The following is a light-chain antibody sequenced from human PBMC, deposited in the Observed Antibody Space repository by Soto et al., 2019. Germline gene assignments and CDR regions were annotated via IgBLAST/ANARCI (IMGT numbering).Light chain of an antibody. J-gene: IGLJ1*01. CDR2: EVS. CDR1: SSDVGGYNY. CDR3: CSYTSSTTYV. V-gene: IGLV2-14*01. Sequence: SALTQPASVSGSPGQSITISCTGTSSDVGGYNYVSWYQQHPGKAPKLMIYEVSNRPSGLSNRFSGSKSGNTASLTISGLQAEDEADYYCCSYTSSTTYVFGTGSKVTVL.